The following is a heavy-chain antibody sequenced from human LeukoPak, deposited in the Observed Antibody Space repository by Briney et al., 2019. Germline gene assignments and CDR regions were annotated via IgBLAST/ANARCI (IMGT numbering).Heavy chain of an antibody. Sequence: GASVKVFCKASGYTFNGYYMHWVRQAPGQGLEWMGWINPNSGSTTYAQIFQDRVTMTRDTSISTAYMELSRLRSDDTAVYYCATRLVDSDDGYDVWGQGTMVTVSS. J-gene: IGHJ3*01. D-gene: IGHD5-12*01. V-gene: IGHV1-2*02. CDR3: ATRLVDSDDGYDV. CDR1: GYTFNGYY. CDR2: INPNSGST.